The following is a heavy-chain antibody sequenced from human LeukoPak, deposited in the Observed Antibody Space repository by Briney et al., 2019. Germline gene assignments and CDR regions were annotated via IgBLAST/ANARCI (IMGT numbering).Heavy chain of an antibody. Sequence: ASVKVFCKASGYTFTSYDIKWVRQATGQGLEWMGWMNPKSGSTGYAQKFQGRVTMTWNTSISTAYMELSSLRFEDTAVYYCARGPYYDFWSGYYRYNDWFDPWGQGTLVTVSS. D-gene: IGHD3-3*01. J-gene: IGHJ5*02. CDR1: GYTFTSYD. CDR3: ARGPYYDFWSGYYRYNDWFDP. CDR2: MNPKSGST. V-gene: IGHV1-8*01.